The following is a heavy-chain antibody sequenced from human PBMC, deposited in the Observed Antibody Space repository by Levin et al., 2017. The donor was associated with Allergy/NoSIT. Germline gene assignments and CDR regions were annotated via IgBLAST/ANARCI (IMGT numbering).Heavy chain of an antibody. Sequence: SETLSLTCAVFGGSFTGYYWNWIRQPPGKGLEWIGEINHSGSTNYNPSLKSRVTISVDTSKNQFSLKLSSVTAADTAVYYCARGRYCSGTSCYREYYYYYMDVWGKGTTVTVSS. J-gene: IGHJ6*03. V-gene: IGHV4-34*01. CDR2: INHSGST. CDR1: GGSFTGYY. D-gene: IGHD2-2*01. CDR3: ARGRYCSGTSCYREYYYYYMDV.